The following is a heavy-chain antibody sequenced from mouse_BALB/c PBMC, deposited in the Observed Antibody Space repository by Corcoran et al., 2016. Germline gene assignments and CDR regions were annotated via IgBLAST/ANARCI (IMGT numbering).Heavy chain of an antibody. CDR1: GYTFTNYG. V-gene: IGHV9-1*02. CDR3: ARMAYGNYDY. J-gene: IGHJ2*01. D-gene: IGHD2-10*02. Sequence: QIQLVQSGPELKKPGETVKISCKASGYTFTNYGMNWVKQAPGKGLKWMGWINTYTGEPTYADDFKGRFAFSLETSASTAYLQINNLKNEDMATYFCARMAYGNYDYWGQGTTLTVSS. CDR2: INTYTGEP.